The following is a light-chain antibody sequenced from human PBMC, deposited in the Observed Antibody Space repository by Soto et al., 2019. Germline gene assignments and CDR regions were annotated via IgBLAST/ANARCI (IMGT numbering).Light chain of an antibody. Sequence: IVLTQSPGTLSLSPGERATLSCRASQSVTSNYLACYQQKPGQAPRLLIYGASSRATAIPDRFSGSGSGTDFTLTISRLEPEDFAVYYWQQYGSSPWAFGQGTKVEIK. CDR2: GAS. CDR3: QQYGSSPWA. CDR1: QSVTSNY. J-gene: IGKJ1*01. V-gene: IGKV3-20*01.